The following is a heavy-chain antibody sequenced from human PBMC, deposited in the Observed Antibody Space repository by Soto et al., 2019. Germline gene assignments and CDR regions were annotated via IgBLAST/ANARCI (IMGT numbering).Heavy chain of an antibody. V-gene: IGHV3-21*01. CDR2: IRSSSNYI. CDR1: GFTFSAYS. D-gene: IGHD2-2*01. CDR3: ARNPEVVPAANAPEASYGMDA. J-gene: IGHJ6*02. Sequence: NPGGSLRLSCAASGFTFSAYSMNWVRQPPGKGMGWVASIRSSSNYIYYTDSVKGRFTISRDNAKKSLYLQMNSLRAEDTAVYYCARNPEVVPAANAPEASYGMDAWGQGTMVTVSS.